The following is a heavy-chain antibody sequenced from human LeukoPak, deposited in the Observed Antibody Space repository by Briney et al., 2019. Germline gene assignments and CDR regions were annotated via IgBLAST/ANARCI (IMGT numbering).Heavy chain of an antibody. V-gene: IGHV4-59*01. CDR1: GGSISSYY. J-gene: IGHJ4*02. Sequence: KPSETLSLTCTVSGGSISSYYWSWIRQPPGKGLEWIGYIYYSGSTNYNPSLKSRVTISVDTSKNQFSLTLSSVTAADTAVYYCARGVYYDEKLDYWGQGTLVTVSS. CDR3: ARGVYYDEKLDY. CDR2: IYYSGST. D-gene: IGHD3-3*01.